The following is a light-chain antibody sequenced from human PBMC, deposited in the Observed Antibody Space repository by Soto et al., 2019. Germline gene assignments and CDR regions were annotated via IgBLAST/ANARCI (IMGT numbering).Light chain of an antibody. CDR2: GVS. Sequence: QLVLTQPASVSGSPGQSITISCTGTGTGTSSDVGAYNSVSWYQQHPGKAPKLMIYGVSHRPSGVSNRFSGSKSGNTASLTISGLQAEDEADYYCSSYTSSSTWVFGGGTKLTVL. V-gene: IGLV2-14*01. J-gene: IGLJ3*02. CDR1: SSDVGAYNS. CDR3: SSYTSSSTWV.